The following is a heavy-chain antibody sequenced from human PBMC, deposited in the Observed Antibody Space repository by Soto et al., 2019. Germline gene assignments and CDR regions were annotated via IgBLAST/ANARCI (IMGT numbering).Heavy chain of an antibody. CDR1: GFAFSSYY. Sequence: GESLKISCAGSGFAFSSYYMSWVRQTPGKGLEWVAIIYSGGGTYYPDSLKGRFTISRDNSKNTLYLQMSSLRAEDTAVYYCASGLSKYSSGWYPHFDYWGQGTLVTVSS. CDR2: IYSGGGT. D-gene: IGHD6-19*01. CDR3: ASGLSKYSSGWYPHFDY. J-gene: IGHJ4*02. V-gene: IGHV3-53*01.